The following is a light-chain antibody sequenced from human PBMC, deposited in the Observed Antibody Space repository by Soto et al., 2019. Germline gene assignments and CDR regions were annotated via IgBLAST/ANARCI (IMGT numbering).Light chain of an antibody. J-gene: IGLJ3*02. CDR3: CSYAGSYTWL. CDR2: DVS. V-gene: IGLV2-11*01. CDR1: SSDVGAYNY. Sequence: QSALTQPRSVSGSPGQSVTISCTGTSSDVGAYNYVSWYQQHPGKAPKLMIYDVSKWPSGVPDRFSGSKSGNTASLTISGLQAEDEADYYCCSYAGSYTWLFGGGTKLTVL.